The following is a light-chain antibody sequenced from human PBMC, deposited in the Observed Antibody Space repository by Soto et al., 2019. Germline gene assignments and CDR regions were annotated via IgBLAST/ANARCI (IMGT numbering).Light chain of an antibody. V-gene: IGLV2-14*01. CDR2: DVN. CDR3: SLYTSNGSLI. J-gene: IGLJ1*01. Sequence: QSALTQPASVSGSPGQSITISCTGTSSDVGGYNYVSWYQQHPGKAPKLIIYDVNNRPSGAPDRFSGSTSGNTASLTISRLQAEDETDYFCSLYTSNGSLIFGPGTKLTVL. CDR1: SSDVGGYNY.